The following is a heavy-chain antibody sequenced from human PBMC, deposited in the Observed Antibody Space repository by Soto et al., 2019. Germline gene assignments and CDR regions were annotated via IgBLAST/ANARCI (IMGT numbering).Heavy chain of an antibody. V-gene: IGHV3-23*01. Sequence: EVQLLESGGGLVQPGGSLRLSCAASGFTFSSYAMSWVRQAPGKGLEWVSAISGSGGSTYYADSVKGRFTISRDNSKNTLYLQMNSLRAEDTAVYYCAKDSPRDSSSSYYYYGMDVCGQGTTVTVSS. CDR2: ISGSGGST. CDR3: AKDSPRDSSSSYYYYGMDV. CDR1: GFTFSSYA. D-gene: IGHD6-6*01. J-gene: IGHJ6*02.